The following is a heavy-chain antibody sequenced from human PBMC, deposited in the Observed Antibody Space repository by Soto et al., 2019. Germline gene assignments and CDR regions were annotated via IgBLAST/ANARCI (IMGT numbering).Heavy chain of an antibody. CDR2: IVPIFGKA. CDR3: ARGRDGGNYYFDY. V-gene: IGHV1-69*01. Sequence: QVQLVQSGPEVKKPGSSVKVSCKASGGTFSDSVTSWVRQAPGQGLEWMGGIVPIFGKANLAEKFQDRVTITADESTSTAYMELSSLRSDDSAVYYCARGRDGGNYYFDYWGQGTLVTVSS. CDR1: GGTFSDSV. D-gene: IGHD3-3*01. J-gene: IGHJ4*02.